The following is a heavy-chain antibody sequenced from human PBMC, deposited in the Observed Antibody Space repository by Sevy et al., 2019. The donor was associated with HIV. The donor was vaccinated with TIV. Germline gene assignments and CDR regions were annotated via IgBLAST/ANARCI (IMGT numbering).Heavy chain of an antibody. CDR2: IKADNGNI. V-gene: IGHV1-3*01. D-gene: IGHD3-3*01. CDR3: AREKGGIFRVVAGQFDS. CDR1: GYSFTNHA. J-gene: IGHJ5*01. Sequence: ASVKVSCKASGYSFTNHAIQWVRQAPGQGLEWMGWIKADNGNIKYSQKFQDRLTITRDTSATTAYMELRSLRPEDTALYFCAREKGGIFRVVAGQFDSWGHGTLVTVSS.